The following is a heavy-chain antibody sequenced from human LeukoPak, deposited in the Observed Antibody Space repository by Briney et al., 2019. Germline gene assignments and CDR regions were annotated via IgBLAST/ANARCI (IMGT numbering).Heavy chain of an antibody. V-gene: IGHV3-30-3*01. J-gene: IGHJ3*02. CDR3: ARDEADAFDI. CDR1: GFTFSSYA. CDR2: ISYDGSNK. Sequence: PGGSLRLSCAASGFTFSSYAMHWVRQAPGKGLEWVAVISYDGSNKYYADSVKGRFTISRDNSKNTRYLQMNSLRAEDTAVYYCARDEADAFDIWGQGTMVTVSS.